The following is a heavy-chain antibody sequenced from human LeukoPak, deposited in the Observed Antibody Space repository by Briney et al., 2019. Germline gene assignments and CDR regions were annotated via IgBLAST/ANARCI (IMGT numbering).Heavy chain of an antibody. Sequence: GASVKVSCKASGYTFTGYYMHWVRQAPGQGLEGMGWINPNSGGTNYAQKFQGRVTMTRDTSISTAYMELSSLRSEDTAVYYCARAPKEGITMVRGVMADYYYYMDVWGKGTTVTISS. CDR1: GYTFTGYY. V-gene: IGHV1-2*02. J-gene: IGHJ6*03. D-gene: IGHD3-10*01. CDR3: ARAPKEGITMVRGVMADYYYYMDV. CDR2: INPNSGGT.